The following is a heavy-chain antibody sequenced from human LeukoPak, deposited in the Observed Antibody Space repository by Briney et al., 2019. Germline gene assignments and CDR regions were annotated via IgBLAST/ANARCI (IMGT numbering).Heavy chain of an antibody. Sequence: PGGSLRLSCAASGFTFSTYSMNWVRQAPGKGLEWVSSIATSSDYICYAGSLKGRFTISRDNAKNSLYLHMNSLRPDDTAVYYCARGRSITILRGVAISDGFDIWGQGTKVTVS. CDR2: IATSSDYI. D-gene: IGHD3-10*01. CDR1: GFTFSTYS. V-gene: IGHV3-21*06. J-gene: IGHJ3*02. CDR3: ARGRSITILRGVAISDGFDI.